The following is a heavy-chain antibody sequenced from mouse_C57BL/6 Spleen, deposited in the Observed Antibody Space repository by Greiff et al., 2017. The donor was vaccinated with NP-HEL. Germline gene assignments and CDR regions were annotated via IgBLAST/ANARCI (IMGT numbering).Heavy chain of an antibody. D-gene: IGHD1-1*01. V-gene: IGHV1-50*01. CDR1: GYTFTSYW. J-gene: IGHJ2*01. Sequence: QVQLQQPGAEPVKPGASVKLSCKASGYTFTSYWMQWVKQRPGQGLEWIGEIDPSDSYTNYNQKFKGKATLTVDTSSSTAYMQLSSLTSEDSAVYYCARGEGLITTVVSDYWGQGTTLTVSS. CDR2: IDPSDSYT. CDR3: ARGEGLITTVVSDY.